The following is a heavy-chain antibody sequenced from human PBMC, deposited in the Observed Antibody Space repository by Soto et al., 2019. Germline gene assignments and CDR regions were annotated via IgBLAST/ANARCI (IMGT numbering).Heavy chain of an antibody. V-gene: IGHV3-23*01. CDR2: VNGNGGST. Sequence: GGSLRLSCETSGFTFTAYDMNWVRQAPGKGLEWVSVVNGNGGSTYYADSVKGRFSISRDDSKNTAYLQMNSLRAEDTAVYYCRAYSYGQGVDYWGQGTLVTVSS. D-gene: IGHD5-18*01. J-gene: IGHJ4*02. CDR1: GFTFTAYD. CDR3: RAYSYGQGVDY.